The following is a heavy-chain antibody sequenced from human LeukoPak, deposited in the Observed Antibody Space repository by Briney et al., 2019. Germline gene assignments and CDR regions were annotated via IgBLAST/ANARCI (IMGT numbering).Heavy chain of an antibody. CDR1: GYRFTNYW. CDR3: ARHATTGFTVNRFDP. CDR2: TNPGDSDT. V-gene: IGHV5-51*01. Sequence: GESLKISCATSGYRFTNYWIGWVRQMPGKGLEFMGITNPGDSDTRYSPSFQGQVTISADKSFSTAYLQLNSLKASDTAMYYCARHATTGFTVNRFDPWGQGTLVTVFS. J-gene: IGHJ5*02. D-gene: IGHD1-26*01.